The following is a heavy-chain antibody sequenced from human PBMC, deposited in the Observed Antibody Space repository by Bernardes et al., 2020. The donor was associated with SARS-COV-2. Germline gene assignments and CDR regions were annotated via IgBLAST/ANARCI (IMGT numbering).Heavy chain of an antibody. CDR2: INSDGSST. V-gene: IGHV3-74*01. J-gene: IGHJ4*02. CDR3: ARGPTYYDFWSGYWS. CDR1: GFTFSSYW. Sequence: GGSLRLSRAASGFTFSSYWMHWVRQAPGKGLVWVSRINSDGSSTSYADSVKGRFTISRDNAKNTLYLQMNSLRAEDTAVYYCARGPTYYDFWSGYWSWGQGTLVTVSS. D-gene: IGHD3-3*01.